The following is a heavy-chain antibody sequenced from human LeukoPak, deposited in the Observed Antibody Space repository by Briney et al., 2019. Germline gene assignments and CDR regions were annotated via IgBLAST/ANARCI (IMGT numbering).Heavy chain of an antibody. CDR1: GFTFTDYY. CDR3: TTPIAAAGHSDY. Sequence: GGSLRLSCAASGFTFTDYYMTWVRQAPGKGLEWVGRIKSKTDGGTTAYAASVKGRFTISRDDLKNTLYLQMNSLKSEDTAVYYCTTPIAAAGHSDYWGQGTLVTVSS. D-gene: IGHD6-13*01. CDR2: IKSKTDGGTT. J-gene: IGHJ4*02. V-gene: IGHV3-15*01.